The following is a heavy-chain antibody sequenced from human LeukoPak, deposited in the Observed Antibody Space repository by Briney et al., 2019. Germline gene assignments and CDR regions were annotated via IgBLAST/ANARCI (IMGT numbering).Heavy chain of an antibody. V-gene: IGHV3-48*04. Sequence: QAGGSLRLSCAASGFSVSTNYMIWVRQAPGKGLEWVSYISISGETIYYADSVKGRFTISRDNAKNSLYLQMNSLRAEDTAVYYCARDSLQSYVRFFGFDPWGQGTLVTVSS. D-gene: IGHD1-26*01. CDR1: GFSVSTNY. J-gene: IGHJ5*02. CDR3: ARDSLQSYVRFFGFDP. CDR2: ISISGETI.